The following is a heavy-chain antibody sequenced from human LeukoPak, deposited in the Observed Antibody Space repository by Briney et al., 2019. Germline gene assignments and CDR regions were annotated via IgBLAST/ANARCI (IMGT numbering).Heavy chain of an antibody. Sequence: GGSLRLSCAASGSTFSRYWLSWARQPPGKGLDWVALINSDGRSTNYADSVKGRFTISRDNAKNTLYLQMNSLRAEDTAVYYCARDPDSSGWSSIEYWGQGTLVTVSS. CDR2: INSDGRST. V-gene: IGHV3-74*01. D-gene: IGHD6-19*01. CDR3: ARDPDSSGWSSIEY. CDR1: GSTFSRYW. J-gene: IGHJ4*02.